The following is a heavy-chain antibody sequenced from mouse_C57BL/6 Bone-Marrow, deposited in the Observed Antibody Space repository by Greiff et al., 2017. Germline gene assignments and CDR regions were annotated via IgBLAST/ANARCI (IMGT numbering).Heavy chain of an antibody. Sequence: VMLVESGAELARPGASVKLSCKASGYTFTSYGISWVKQRTGQGLEWIGEIYPRSGNTYYNEKFKGKATLTADKSSSTAYMELRSLTSEDSAVYFCARSLYGSSFSWFAYWGQGTLVTVSA. CDR2: IYPRSGNT. D-gene: IGHD1-1*01. CDR1: GYTFTSYG. J-gene: IGHJ3*01. V-gene: IGHV1-81*01. CDR3: ARSLYGSSFSWFAY.